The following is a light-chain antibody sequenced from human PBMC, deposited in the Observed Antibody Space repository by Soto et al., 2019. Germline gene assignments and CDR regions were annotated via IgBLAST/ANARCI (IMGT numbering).Light chain of an antibody. CDR1: QSVSSL. J-gene: IGKJ4*01. Sequence: EVVMTQSPATLSVSPGERATLSCRASQSVSSLLAWYQQKPGQAPRLLIYGASTRATGIPDRFSASGSGTDFALTISSLQSGDFAVYYCQQYNNSPLTFGGGTKVEIK. CDR3: QQYNNSPLT. V-gene: IGKV3-15*01. CDR2: GAS.